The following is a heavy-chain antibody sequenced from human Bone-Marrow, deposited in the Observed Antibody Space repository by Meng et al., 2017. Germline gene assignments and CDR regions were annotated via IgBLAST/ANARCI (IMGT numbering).Heavy chain of an antibody. Sequence: QLQLQEYGSGLVKPSQTLSLTCAVSGGSISNGGYSLSWIRQPPGKGLEWIGYIYHSGSTYYNPSLKSRVTISVDTSKNQFSLKLSSVTAADTAVYYCARGKSNSSPPFDPWGQGTLVTVSS. D-gene: IGHD6-6*01. CDR3: ARGKSNSSPPFDP. CDR1: GGSISNGGYS. V-gene: IGHV4-30-2*01. CDR2: IYHSGST. J-gene: IGHJ5*02.